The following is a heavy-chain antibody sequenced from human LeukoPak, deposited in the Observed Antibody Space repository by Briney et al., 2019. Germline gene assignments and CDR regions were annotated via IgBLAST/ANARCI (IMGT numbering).Heavy chain of an antibody. J-gene: IGHJ4*02. V-gene: IGHV3-9*01. CDR2: ISWNSGSI. CDR3: AKGGRYSSSWYDY. CDR1: GFTFDDYA. D-gene: IGHD6-13*01. Sequence: GGSLRLSCAASGFTFDDYAMHWVRQAPGKGLEWVSGISWNSGSIGHADSVKGRFTISRDNAKNSLYLQMNSLRAEDTALYYCAKGGRYSSSWYDYWGQGTLVTVSS.